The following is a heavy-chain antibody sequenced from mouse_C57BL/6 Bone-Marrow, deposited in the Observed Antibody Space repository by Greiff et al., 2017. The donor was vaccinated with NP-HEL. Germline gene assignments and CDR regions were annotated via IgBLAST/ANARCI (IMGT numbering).Heavy chain of an antibody. D-gene: IGHD4-1*01. V-gene: IGHV1-69*01. J-gene: IGHJ4*01. Sequence: QVQLKQPGAELVMPGASVKLSCKASGYTFTSYWMHWVKQRPGQGLEWIGEIDPSDSYTNYNQKFKGKSTLTVDKSSSTAYMQLSSLTSEDSAVYYCATRTGTERGYYAMDYWGQGTSVTVSS. CDR2: IDPSDSYT. CDR1: GYTFTSYW. CDR3: ATRTGTERGYYAMDY.